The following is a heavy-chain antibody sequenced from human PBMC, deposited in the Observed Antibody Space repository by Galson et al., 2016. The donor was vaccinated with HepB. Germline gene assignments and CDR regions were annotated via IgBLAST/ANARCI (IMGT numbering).Heavy chain of an antibody. D-gene: IGHD5-12*01. V-gene: IGHV3-7*03. CDR1: GFTFSDYY. Sequence: SLRLSCAASGFTFSDYYMSWIRQAPGKGLEWVATIKEDGSEKYYVDSAKGRFTISRDNAKISLYLQMNSLRAEDTAVYYCARGGGTFAYWGQGTLVPVSS. J-gene: IGHJ4*02. CDR2: IKEDGSEK. CDR3: ARGGGTFAY.